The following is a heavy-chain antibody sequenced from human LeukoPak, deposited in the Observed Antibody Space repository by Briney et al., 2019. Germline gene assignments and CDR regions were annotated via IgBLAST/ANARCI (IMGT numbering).Heavy chain of an antibody. J-gene: IGHJ4*02. CDR3: ARAAGSGYTNFDY. D-gene: IGHD3-22*01. V-gene: IGHV3-53*04. CDR1: GFTFSSYW. CDR2: IYSGGST. Sequence: GGSLRLSCAASGFTFSSYWMYRVRQAPGKGLEWVSVIYSGGSTYYADSVKGRFTISRHNSKNTLYLQMNSLRAEDTAVYYCARAAGSGYTNFDYWGQGTLVTVSS.